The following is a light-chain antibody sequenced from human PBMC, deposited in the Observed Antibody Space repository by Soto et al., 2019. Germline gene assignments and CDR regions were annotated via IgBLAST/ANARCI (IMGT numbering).Light chain of an antibody. J-gene: IGKJ1*01. Sequence: EIVLTQSPGTPSLSPGERATLSCRASQSVSSSYLAWYQQKPGQAPRLLIYGASSRATGIPDRFSGSGSGTDFTLTISRLEPEDFAVYYCQQYDSSPPYTFGQGTKV. CDR3: QQYDSSPPYT. V-gene: IGKV3-20*01. CDR1: QSVSSSY. CDR2: GAS.